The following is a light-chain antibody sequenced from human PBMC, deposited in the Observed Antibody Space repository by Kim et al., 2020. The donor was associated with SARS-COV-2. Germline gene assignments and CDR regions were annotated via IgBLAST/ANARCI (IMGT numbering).Light chain of an antibody. J-gene: IGKJ2*01. CDR3: QQYNKFSAYI. CDR2: DAS. V-gene: IGKV1-5*01. CDR1: QSISMY. Sequence: DIQMTQSPSTLSASVGDRVTITCRASQSISMYLAWYQQRPGTAPRLLIYDASSLKSGVPSRFSGSGSGTEFTLTISSLQPDDFATYYCQQYNKFSAYIFGQETNL.